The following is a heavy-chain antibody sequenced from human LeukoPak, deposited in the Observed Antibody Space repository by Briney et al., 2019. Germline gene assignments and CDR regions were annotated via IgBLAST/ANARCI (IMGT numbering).Heavy chain of an antibody. V-gene: IGHV4-34*01. CDR1: GGSFSGYY. Sequence: SETLSLTCAVYGGSFSGYYWSWIRQPPGKGLEWIGEINHSGSTNYNPSLKSRVAISVDTSKNQFSLRLSSVTAADTAVYYCARGSRYYDSSGYYFGRSYYPLYNWFDPWGQGTLVTVSS. J-gene: IGHJ5*02. D-gene: IGHD3-22*01. CDR3: ARGSRYYDSSGYYFGRSYYPLYNWFDP. CDR2: INHSGST.